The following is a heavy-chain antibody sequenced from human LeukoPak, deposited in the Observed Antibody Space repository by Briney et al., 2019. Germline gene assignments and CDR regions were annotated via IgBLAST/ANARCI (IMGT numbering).Heavy chain of an antibody. D-gene: IGHD6-6*01. J-gene: IGHJ6*02. CDR3: ARSGSSSTRGYYYYGMDV. CDR2: IVVGSGNT. Sequence: TSVKVSCKASGFTFTSSAVQWVRQARGQRLEWIGWIVVGSGNTNYAQKFQERVTITRDMSTSTAYMELSSLRSEDTAVYYCARSGSSSTRGYYYYGMDVWGQGTTVTVSS. V-gene: IGHV1-58*01. CDR1: GFTFTSSA.